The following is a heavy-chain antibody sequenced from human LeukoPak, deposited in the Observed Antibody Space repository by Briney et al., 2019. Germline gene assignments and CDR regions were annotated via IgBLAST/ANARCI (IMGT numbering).Heavy chain of an antibody. J-gene: IGHJ3*02. CDR2: IYTSGST. D-gene: IGHD3-3*01. V-gene: IGHV4-4*07. Sequence: SETLSLTCAVSGFSISSYDWSWIRQPAGKGLEWIGRIYTSGSTNYNPSLKSRVTMSVDTSKNQFSLKLNSVTAADTAVYYCARDRSITIFGVVADAFDIWGQGTMVTVSS. CDR1: GFSISSYD. CDR3: ARDRSITIFGVVADAFDI.